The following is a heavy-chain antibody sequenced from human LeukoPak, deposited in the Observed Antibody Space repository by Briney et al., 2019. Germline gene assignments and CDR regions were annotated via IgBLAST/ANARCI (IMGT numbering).Heavy chain of an antibody. J-gene: IGHJ4*02. D-gene: IGHD5-18*01. CDR3: ARSKDTAMVTSFDY. V-gene: IGHV1-69*06. Sequence: SVKVSCTASGGTFSSYAISWVRQAPGQGLEWMGGIIPIFGTANDAQKFQGRVTITADKSTSTAYMELSSLRSEDTAVYYCARSKDTAMVTSFDYWGQGTLVTVSS. CDR2: IIPIFGTA. CDR1: GGTFSSYA.